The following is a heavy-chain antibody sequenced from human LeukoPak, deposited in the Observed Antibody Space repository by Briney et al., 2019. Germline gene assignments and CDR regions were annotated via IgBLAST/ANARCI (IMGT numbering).Heavy chain of an antibody. J-gene: IGHJ3*02. CDR1: GFSFSNYW. CDR3: ARQIEGGYHAFDI. Sequence: PGGSLRLSCAASGFSFSNYWMHWVRLAPGKGRVWVSRISRDGSSTIYADSVKGRFTISRDNARDTLYLQMSSLRAEDTAVYYCARQIEGGYHAFDIWGQGTMVPVSS. CDR2: ISRDGSST. V-gene: IGHV3-74*01. D-gene: IGHD3-16*02.